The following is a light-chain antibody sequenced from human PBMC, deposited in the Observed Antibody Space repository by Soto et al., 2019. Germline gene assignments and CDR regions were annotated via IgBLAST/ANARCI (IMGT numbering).Light chain of an antibody. CDR3: AAWDDSLSGVV. Sequence: QSVLTQPPSASGTPGQRVTISCSGSSSNIGSNYEYWYQQLPGTAPKLLIYRNNQRPSGVPDRFSGSKSGSSASLAISGLRSEDEAEYYCAAWDDSLSGVVFGGGTKVTVL. CDR1: SSNIGSNY. J-gene: IGLJ2*01. CDR2: RNN. V-gene: IGLV1-47*01.